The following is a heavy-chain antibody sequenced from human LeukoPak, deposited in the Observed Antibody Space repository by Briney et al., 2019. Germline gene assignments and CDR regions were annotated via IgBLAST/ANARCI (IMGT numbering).Heavy chain of an antibody. J-gene: IGHJ3*02. CDR2: IDWDDDK. CDR1: GFSLSTGGMC. D-gene: IGHD7-27*01. Sequence: SGHTLVNPTQTLTLTCTFSGFSLSTGGMCVSWIRQPTGKALEWLARIDWDDDKYYSTSLKTRLTISKDNSNNQVVLTMTNMDPVDTATYYCARIRCNWGSRSAFDIWGQGTMVTVSS. CDR3: ARIRCNWGSRSAFDI. V-gene: IGHV2-70*11.